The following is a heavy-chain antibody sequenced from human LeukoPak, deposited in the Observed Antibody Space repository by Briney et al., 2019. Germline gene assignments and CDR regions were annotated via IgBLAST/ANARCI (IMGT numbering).Heavy chain of an antibody. J-gene: IGHJ5*02. Sequence: GGSLRLSCAASGFIFGTYYMSWVRQAPGKGLEWVSISYSGGSTYYADSVKGRFTISRDSSKDTLHLQMNSLRAEDTAIYYCAGERNCGGDCYQGSWFDPWGQGTLVTVSS. D-gene: IGHD2-21*02. CDR3: AGERNCGGDCYQGSWFDP. V-gene: IGHV3-66*01. CDR1: GFIFGTYY. CDR2: SYSGGST.